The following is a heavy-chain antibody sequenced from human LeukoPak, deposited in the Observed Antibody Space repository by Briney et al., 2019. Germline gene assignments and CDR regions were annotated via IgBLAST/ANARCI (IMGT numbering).Heavy chain of an antibody. CDR3: ARGAASIDY. CDR2: IYYRGTT. V-gene: IGHV4-59*01. CDR1: AGSISSYY. D-gene: IGHD2-15*01. Sequence: SETLSLTCTVSAGSISSYYWSWIRQPPGKGLEWIGYIYYRGTTNYNPSLKSRVTISVDTSKNQFSLKLSSVTAADTAVYYCARGAASIDYWGQGTLVTVSS. J-gene: IGHJ4*02.